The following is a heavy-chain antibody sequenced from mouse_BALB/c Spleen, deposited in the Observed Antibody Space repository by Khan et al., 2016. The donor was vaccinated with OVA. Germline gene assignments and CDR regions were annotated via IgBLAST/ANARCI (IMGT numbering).Heavy chain of an antibody. CDR3: AGELRGFAY. V-gene: IGHV3-8*02. CDR2: ISYCGNT. Sequence: EVQLVESGPSLVKPSQTLSLTCSVTGDSITRGSWNWIRKFPGHKLDYMGYISYCGNTYCNPSPKSRISITRDTSKNQYSLQLNPVTTEDTVTYDCAGELRGFAYWGQVTLVTVTA. J-gene: IGHJ3*01. CDR1: GDSITRGS. D-gene: IGHD1-1*01.